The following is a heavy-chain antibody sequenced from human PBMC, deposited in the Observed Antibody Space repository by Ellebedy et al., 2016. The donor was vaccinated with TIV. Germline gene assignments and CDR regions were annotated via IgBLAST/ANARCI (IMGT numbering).Heavy chain of an antibody. V-gene: IGHV4-59*01. Sequence: MPSETLSLTCTVPGGSISSYYWSWIRQPPGKGLEWIGYIFYSGSTNYNPSLKSRVTISVDTSKNQFSLKLSPVTAADTAVYYCARGPDYGDYVFYYGMDVWGQGTTVTVSS. CDR1: GGSISSYY. D-gene: IGHD4-17*01. CDR2: IFYSGST. J-gene: IGHJ6*02. CDR3: ARGPDYGDYVFYYGMDV.